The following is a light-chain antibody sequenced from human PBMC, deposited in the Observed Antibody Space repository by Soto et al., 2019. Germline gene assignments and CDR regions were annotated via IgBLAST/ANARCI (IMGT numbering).Light chain of an antibody. CDR2: DVS. CDR1: SSDVGRYNL. Sequence: QSVLTQPASVSGSPGQSITISCTGNSSDVGRYNLVTWYQHYPGKAPELMIYDVSKRPSGVVNRFSGSKSGNTASLTISGLQAEDEADYYCCTYAGSNTYVFGTGTKAPS. J-gene: IGLJ1*01. V-gene: IGLV2-23*02. CDR3: CTYAGSNTYV.